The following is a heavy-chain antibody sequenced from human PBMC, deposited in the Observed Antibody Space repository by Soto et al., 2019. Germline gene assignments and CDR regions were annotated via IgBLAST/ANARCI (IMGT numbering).Heavy chain of an antibody. CDR2: INSKTDGGTT. Sequence: PGGSLRLSCAASGFTFSNAWMSWVRQAPWKGLEWVGRINSKTDGGTTDYAAPVKGRFTISRDDSKNTLYLQMNSLKTEDTAVYYCTTGSSGGPYYYYGMEVWGQGTTVTVSS. V-gene: IGHV3-15*01. J-gene: IGHJ6*01. D-gene: IGHD3-10*01. CDR3: TTGSSGGPYYYYGMEV. CDR1: GFTFSNAW.